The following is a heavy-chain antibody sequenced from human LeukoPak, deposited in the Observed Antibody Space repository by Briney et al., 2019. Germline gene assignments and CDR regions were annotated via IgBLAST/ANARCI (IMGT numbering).Heavy chain of an antibody. Sequence: SETLSLTCTVSGGSISSYYWSWIRQPPGKGLEWIGYIYYSGSTNYNPSLKSRVTISVDTSKNQFSLKLSSVTAADTAVYYCVRRMDYGDLRDYYGMDVWGQGTTVTVSS. J-gene: IGHJ6*02. CDR2: IYYSGST. CDR3: VRRMDYGDLRDYYGMDV. V-gene: IGHV4-59*08. CDR1: GGSISSYY. D-gene: IGHD4-17*01.